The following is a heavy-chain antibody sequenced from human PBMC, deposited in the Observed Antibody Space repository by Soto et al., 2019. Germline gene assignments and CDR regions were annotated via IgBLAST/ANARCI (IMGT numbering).Heavy chain of an antibody. Sequence: EVQLVESGGGLVQPGGSLRLSCAASGFTVSSNYMSWVRQAPGKGLEWVSIIYTGGSTYYADSVKGRFTISRDNSKNTLYLQMASLRVEDTAVYYCARGPQAPYSMDVWGQGTTVTVSS. J-gene: IGHJ6*02. V-gene: IGHV3-66*01. CDR3: ARGPQAPYSMDV. CDR1: GFTVSSNY. CDR2: IYTGGST.